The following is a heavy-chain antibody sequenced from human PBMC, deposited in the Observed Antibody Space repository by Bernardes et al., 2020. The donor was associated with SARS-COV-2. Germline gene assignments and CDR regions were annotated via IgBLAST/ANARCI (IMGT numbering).Heavy chain of an antibody. V-gene: IGHV3-23*01. J-gene: IGHJ2*01. Sequence: GGSLRLSCAASGFTFRSYGLFWVRQAPGKGLEWVSAISDSGGETFYADSMKGRFTISRDNSKNTLYLQMNSLRAEDTALYYCAKRRVIGSWYFDLWGRGTLVTVSS. CDR3: AKRRVIGSWYFDL. CDR1: GFTFRSYG. D-gene: IGHD1-26*01. CDR2: ISDSGGET.